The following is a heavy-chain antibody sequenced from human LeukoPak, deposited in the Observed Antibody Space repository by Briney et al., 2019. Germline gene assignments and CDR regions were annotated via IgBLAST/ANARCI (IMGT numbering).Heavy chain of an antibody. D-gene: IGHD3-22*01. Sequence: VASVKVSCKASGYTLTSYDINWVRQATGQGLEWMGWMNPNSGNTGYAQKFQGRVTMTRNTSISTAYMELSSLRSEDTAVYYCAGGVYDSSVSDAFDIWGQGTMVTVSS. V-gene: IGHV1-8*01. CDR1: GYTLTSYD. CDR3: AGGVYDSSVSDAFDI. CDR2: MNPNSGNT. J-gene: IGHJ3*02.